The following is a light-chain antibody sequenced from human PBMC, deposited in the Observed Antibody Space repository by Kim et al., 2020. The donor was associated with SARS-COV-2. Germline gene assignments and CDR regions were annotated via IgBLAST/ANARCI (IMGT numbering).Light chain of an antibody. J-gene: IGLJ3*02. CDR1: SGSVSTDHY. CDR2: NTN. Sequence: QTVVTQEPSFSVPPGGTVTLTCALKSGSVSTDHYPSWYQQAPRTLIYNTNSRSSGVPNRFSGSILGDMAALTITGAQTDDESHYFCVLYVGTGIWVFGGGTQLTVL. CDR3: VLYVGTGIWV. V-gene: IGLV8-61*01.